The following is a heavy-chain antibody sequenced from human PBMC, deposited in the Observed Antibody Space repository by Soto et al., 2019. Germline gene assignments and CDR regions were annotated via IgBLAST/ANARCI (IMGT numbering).Heavy chain of an antibody. J-gene: IGHJ4*02. CDR2: ITRNGGTT. CDR3: VQDYRTTRPA. CDR1: GFSFNVYA. D-gene: IGHD2-8*01. Sequence: EVQLLESGGGLVQPGGSLTLSCAASGFSFNVYAMGWVRQALGKGLEWVSSITRNGGTTYYADSVKGRFTISRDNSKGTVHLQMNRLRVEDTVVYFCVQDYRTTRPAWGQGTLVTVSP. V-gene: IGHV3-23*01.